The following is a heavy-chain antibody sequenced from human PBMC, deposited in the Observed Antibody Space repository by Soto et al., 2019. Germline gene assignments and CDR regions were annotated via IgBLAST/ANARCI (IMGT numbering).Heavy chain of an antibody. CDR1: GGTFSSYA. Sequence: QVQLVQSGAEVKKPGSSVKVSCKASGGTFSSYAISWVRQAPGQGLEWMGGIIPIFGTANYAQKFQGRVTITADESTSTAYMELSSLRSDDTAVYYCARDSASGYYGDNWFDPWGQGTLVTVSS. J-gene: IGHJ5*02. CDR2: IIPIFGTA. V-gene: IGHV1-69*12. D-gene: IGHD3-3*01. CDR3: ARDSASGYYGDNWFDP.